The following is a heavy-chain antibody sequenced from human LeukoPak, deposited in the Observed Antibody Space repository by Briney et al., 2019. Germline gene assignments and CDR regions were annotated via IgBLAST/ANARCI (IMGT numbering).Heavy chain of an antibody. V-gene: IGHV4-34*01. J-gene: IGHJ4*01. CDR1: GASFSVNN. D-gene: IGHD3-10*01. CDR3: ARYCGSENYCISY. Sequence: SETLSLTCAVYGASFSVNNWIWIRQPPGKGLEWIGEINPSGTITYKPSLKSRLTISADTSKNHFSLKLSSVTAADTAVYYCARYCGSENYCISYWGQGTLVTVSS. CDR2: INPSGTI.